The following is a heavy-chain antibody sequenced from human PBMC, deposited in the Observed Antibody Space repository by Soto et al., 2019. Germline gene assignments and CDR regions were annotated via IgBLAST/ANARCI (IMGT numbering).Heavy chain of an antibody. Sequence: QVQLVESGGGLVKPGGSLRLSCAASGFTFSDYYMTWIRQAPGKGLDWVAYIGHSGSAIYYADSVKGRFTISRDDAKNSLSLQMISLRAEDTAVYYCARGSGALDVWVQGTTVTVSS. D-gene: IGHD3-10*01. CDR3: ARGSGALDV. V-gene: IGHV3-11*01. CDR2: IGHSGSAI. J-gene: IGHJ6*02. CDR1: GFTFSDYY.